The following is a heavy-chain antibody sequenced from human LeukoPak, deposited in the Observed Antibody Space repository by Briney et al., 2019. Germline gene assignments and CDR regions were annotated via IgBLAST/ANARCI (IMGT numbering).Heavy chain of an antibody. CDR3: AKESPFLERRGLSWFDP. J-gene: IGHJ5*02. CDR2: ISGSGGST. CDR1: GFTFSSDA. Sequence: GGSLRLSCAASGFTFSSDAMSWVRQAPGKGLEWVSAISGSGGSTYYADSVKGRFTISRDNSKNTLYLQMNSLRAEDTAVYYCAKESPFLERRGLSWFDPWGQGTLVTVSS. D-gene: IGHD1-1*01. V-gene: IGHV3-23*01.